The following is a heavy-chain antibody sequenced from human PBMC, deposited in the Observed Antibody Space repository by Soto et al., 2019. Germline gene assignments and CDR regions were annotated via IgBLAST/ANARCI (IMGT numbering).Heavy chain of an antibody. CDR1: GGSISSSSYF. CDR2: IYDSGST. CDR3: AHQLIY. V-gene: IGHV4-39*07. Sequence: SETLSLTCSVSGGSISSSSYFWGWIRQPPGKGLEWIGYIYDSGSTYYNSSLKSRVTMSVDTSKNQFSLKLSSVTAADTAGYYCAHQLIYWGQGTPVTVSS. J-gene: IGHJ4*02. D-gene: IGHD2-2*01.